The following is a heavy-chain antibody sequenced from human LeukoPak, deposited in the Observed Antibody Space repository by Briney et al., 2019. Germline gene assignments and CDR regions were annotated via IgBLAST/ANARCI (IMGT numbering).Heavy chain of an antibody. D-gene: IGHD6-19*01. Sequence: ASVKVSCKASGYTFTSYYMHWVRQAPGQGLEWMGIINPSGGSTSYAQKFQGRVTMTRDMSTSTVYMELSSLRSEDTAVYYCATDGSGAEWGGWFDPWGPGTLVIVSS. V-gene: IGHV1-46*01. J-gene: IGHJ5*02. CDR1: GYTFTSYY. CDR3: ATDGSGAEWGGWFDP. CDR2: INPSGGST.